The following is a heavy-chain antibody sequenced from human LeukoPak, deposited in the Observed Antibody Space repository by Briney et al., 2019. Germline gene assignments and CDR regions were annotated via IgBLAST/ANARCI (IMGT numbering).Heavy chain of an antibody. CDR3: AVQPVLRYFDCLENYYYYGMDV. D-gene: IGHD3-9*01. Sequence: ASVKVSCKASGYTFTSYGISWERQAPGQGLEWMGWISAYNGNTNYAQKLQGRVTMTTDTSTSTAYMELRSLRSDDTAVYYCAVQPVLRYFDCLENYYYYGMDVWGQGTTVTVSS. CDR1: GYTFTSYG. CDR2: ISAYNGNT. V-gene: IGHV1-18*01. J-gene: IGHJ6*02.